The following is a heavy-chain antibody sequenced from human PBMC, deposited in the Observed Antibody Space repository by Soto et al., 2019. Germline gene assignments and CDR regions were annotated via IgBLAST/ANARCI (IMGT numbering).Heavy chain of an antibody. Sequence: QVPLVQSGAEVKKPGASVKVSCKASGYTFTSYGISWVRQAPGQGLEWMGWISAYNGNTNYAQKLQGRVTMTTDTSTSTAYREQRSLRSDDTAVYYCARVDYYGSGSYRPFDPGGQGTLVTVSS. J-gene: IGHJ5*02. D-gene: IGHD3-10*01. CDR2: ISAYNGNT. V-gene: IGHV1-18*01. CDR1: GYTFTSYG. CDR3: ARVDYYGSGSYRPFDP.